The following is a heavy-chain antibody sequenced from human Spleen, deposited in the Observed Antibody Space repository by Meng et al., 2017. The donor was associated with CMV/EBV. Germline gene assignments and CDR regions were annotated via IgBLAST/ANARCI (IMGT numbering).Heavy chain of an antibody. CDR2: IYYSGST. V-gene: IGHV4-61*01. Sequence: CTFSVGSVSSGSSYWGWIRQPPGKGLEWIGYIYYSGSTNYNPSLESRVTISADTPKKQFSLKLTSVTAADTAVYYCARASVLRFLDAWGQGTLVTVSS. CDR3: ARASVLRFLDA. J-gene: IGHJ5*02. CDR1: VGSVSSGSSY. D-gene: IGHD3-3*01.